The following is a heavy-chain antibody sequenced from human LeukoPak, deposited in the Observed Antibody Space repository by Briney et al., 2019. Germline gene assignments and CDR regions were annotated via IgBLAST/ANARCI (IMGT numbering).Heavy chain of an antibody. CDR3: ARPKNDAFDI. Sequence: PSETLSLTCTVSGGSISSYYWSWIRQPPGKGLEWIGYIYYSGSTNYNPSLRSRVTISVDTSKNQFSLELISVTAADTAVYYCARPKNDAFDIWGQGTMVTVSS. CDR2: IYYSGST. V-gene: IGHV4-59*08. J-gene: IGHJ3*02. CDR1: GGSISSYY.